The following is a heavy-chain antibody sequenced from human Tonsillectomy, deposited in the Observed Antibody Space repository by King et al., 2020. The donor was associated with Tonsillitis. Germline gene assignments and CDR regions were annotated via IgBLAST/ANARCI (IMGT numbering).Heavy chain of an antibody. J-gene: IGHJ4*02. CDR2: IWYDGSNK. Sequence: VQLVESGGGVVQPGRSLRLSCAASGFTFSSYGMHWVRQAPGKGLEWVAVIWYDGSNKYYADSVKGRFTISRDNSKTTLYLQMNSLRAEDTAVYYCARAKYQLLSQGLVDYWGQGTLVTVSS. V-gene: IGHV3-33*01. D-gene: IGHD2-2*01. CDR3: ARAKYQLLSQGLVDY. CDR1: GFTFSSYG.